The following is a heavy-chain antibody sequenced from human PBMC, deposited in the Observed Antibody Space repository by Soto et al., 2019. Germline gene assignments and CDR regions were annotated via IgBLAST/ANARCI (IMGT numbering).Heavy chain of an antibody. Sequence: EVQLLESGGGLVQPGGSLRLSCAASGFTFSSYAMSWVRQAPGKGLEWVSAISGSGGSTYYADSVKGRFTISRDNSKNTLNLQMNSLRAEDTAVYYCAKTIFQFSVAGYFDYWGQGTLVTVSS. CDR3: AKTIFQFSVAGYFDY. CDR2: ISGSGGST. CDR1: GFTFSSYA. V-gene: IGHV3-23*01. D-gene: IGHD6-19*01. J-gene: IGHJ4*02.